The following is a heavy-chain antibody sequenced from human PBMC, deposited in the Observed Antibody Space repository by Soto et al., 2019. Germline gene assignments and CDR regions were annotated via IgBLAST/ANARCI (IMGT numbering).Heavy chain of an antibody. V-gene: IGHV3-15*01. CDR1: GFTFSNAW. D-gene: IGHD6-13*01. CDR3: TTDPQAYSSSWYFDC. J-gene: IGHJ4*02. Sequence: VSLRLSCAASGFTFSNAWMTWVRQAPGKGLEWVGRIKSKTDGGTTDYAAPLKGRFTISRDDSKNTLYLQMNSLKTEDTAVYYCTTDPQAYSSSWYFDCWGQGXLVTVSS. CDR2: IKSKTDGGTT.